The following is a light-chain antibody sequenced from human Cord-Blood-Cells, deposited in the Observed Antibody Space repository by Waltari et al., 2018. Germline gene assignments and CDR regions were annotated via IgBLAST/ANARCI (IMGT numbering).Light chain of an antibody. J-gene: IGLJ2*01. CDR1: SSDVGRYHL. Sequence: QSALTQPASVSGSPGQSITISCTGTSSDVGRYHLVSWYQQHPGKAPKLMIYEGSKRPSGVSNRFSGSKCGNTASLTISGLQAEDEADYYCCSYAGSSTLVFGGGTKLTVL. V-gene: IGLV2-23*01. CDR2: EGS. CDR3: CSYAGSSTLV.